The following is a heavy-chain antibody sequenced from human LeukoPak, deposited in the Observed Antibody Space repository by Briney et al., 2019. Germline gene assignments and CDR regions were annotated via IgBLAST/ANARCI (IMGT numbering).Heavy chain of an antibody. CDR1: GFSFGNYA. V-gene: IGHV3-23*01. D-gene: IGHD3-10*01. CDR3: VKDPGVARFGELWNYLDP. CDR2: ISGTGGAT. Sequence: GGSLRLSCVASGFSFGNYAMSWVRQAPGKGLQWVSQISGTGGATWYAGFARDRFTISRDNSKKTLYLQMSGLRVEDTAMYYCVKDPGVARFGELWNYLDPWGQGTLVTVSS. J-gene: IGHJ5*02.